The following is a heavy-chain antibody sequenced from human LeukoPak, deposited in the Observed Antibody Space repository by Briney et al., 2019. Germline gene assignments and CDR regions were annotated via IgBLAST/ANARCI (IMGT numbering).Heavy chain of an antibody. V-gene: IGHV3-30*02. J-gene: IGHJ4*02. CDR1: GFTFSSYG. Sequence: GGSLRLSCAASGFTFSSYGMHWVRQAPCKLLEWVAFIRYAGSNKYYADSVKGRFTISRDNSKNTLYLQMNSLRAEDTAVYYCATTRGYGDLGAYWGQGTLVTVSS. CDR2: IRYAGSNK. D-gene: IGHD4-17*01. CDR3: ATTRGYGDLGAY.